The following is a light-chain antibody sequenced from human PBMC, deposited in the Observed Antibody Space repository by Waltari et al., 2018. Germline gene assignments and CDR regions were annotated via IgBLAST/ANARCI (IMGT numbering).Light chain of an antibody. CDR2: DAS. J-gene: IGKJ1*01. CDR1: QTIDNY. CDR3: QQYNIYSPQA. V-gene: IGKV1-5*01. Sequence: DIQMTQSPSTLSASVGDRVTITCRASQTIDNYLAWYQQKPGEAPKVMIYDASTLETGVPSRFSGSGFGTDLSLTISSLQPDDFATYWCQQYNIYSPQAFGQGTKVEVK.